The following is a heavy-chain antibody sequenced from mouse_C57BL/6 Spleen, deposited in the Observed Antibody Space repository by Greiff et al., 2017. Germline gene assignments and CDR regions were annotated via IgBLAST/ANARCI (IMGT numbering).Heavy chain of an antibody. D-gene: IGHD3-3*01. J-gene: IGHJ4*01. CDR2: IYIGNGYT. Sequence: VQLLQSGAGLVRPGSSVKMSCKTSGYTFTSYGINWVRQRPGQGLEWIGYIYIGNGYTEYNEKFKGKATLTSDTSSSTTYMQLSSLKSEDSAIYICARWAGTDYAMDCWGQGTSVTVAT. CDR1: GYTFTSYG. CDR3: ARWAGTDYAMDC. V-gene: IGHV1-58*01.